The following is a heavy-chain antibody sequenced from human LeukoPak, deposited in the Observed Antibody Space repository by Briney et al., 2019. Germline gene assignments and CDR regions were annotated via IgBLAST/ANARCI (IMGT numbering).Heavy chain of an antibody. CDR3: ARDPNY. V-gene: IGHV3-7*01. J-gene: IGHJ4*02. CDR2: IKQDGSEK. Sequence: GGSLRLSCAASGFTFSSYAMSWVRQAPGKGLEWVANIKQDGSEKYYVDSVKGRFSISRDNAKNSLYLQMNSLRAEDMAVYYCARDPNYWGQGTLVTVSS. CDR1: GFTFSSYA.